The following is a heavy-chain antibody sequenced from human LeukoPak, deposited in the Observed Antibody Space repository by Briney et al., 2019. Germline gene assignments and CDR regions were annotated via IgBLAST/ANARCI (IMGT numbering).Heavy chain of an antibody. V-gene: IGHV3-7*01. CDR3: ASEVAYYYYMDV. CDR1: GFTVSSNS. Sequence: PGGSLRLSCTVSGFTVSSNSMSWVRQAPGKGLEWVANIKQDGSEKYYVDSVKGRFTISRDNAKNSLYLQMNSLRAEDTAVYYCASEVAYYYYMDVWGKGTTVTISS. CDR2: IKQDGSEK. J-gene: IGHJ6*03.